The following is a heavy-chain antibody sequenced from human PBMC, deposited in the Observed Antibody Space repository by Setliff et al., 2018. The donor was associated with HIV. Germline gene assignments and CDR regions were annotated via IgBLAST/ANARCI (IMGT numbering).Heavy chain of an antibody. Sequence: PSETLSLTCSVSSGSISSTSSYWGWIRQPPGKGLEWIVSVYYSGTTYYNPSLKSRVTISVDTSKSQFSLQLNSMTAADTALYYCARHRYNWYFDVGGRGTLVTVSS. CDR3: ARHRYNWYFDV. CDR1: SGSISSTSSY. V-gene: IGHV4-39*01. D-gene: IGHD1-26*01. CDR2: VYYSGTT. J-gene: IGHJ2*01.